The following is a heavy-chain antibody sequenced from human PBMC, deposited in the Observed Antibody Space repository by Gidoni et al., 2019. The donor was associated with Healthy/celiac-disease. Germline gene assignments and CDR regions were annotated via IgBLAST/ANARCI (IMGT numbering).Heavy chain of an antibody. CDR2: ISYEGSNK. V-gene: IGHV3-30-3*01. D-gene: IGHD4-17*01. CDR3: ARGPTVVLTYHYYYYYGMDV. J-gene: IGHJ6*02. CDR1: GFTFSSYA. Sequence: QVQLVESGGGVVQPGRSLRLSCAASGFTFSSYALHWVRQAPGKGLECVEVISYEGSNKYYADSVKGRFTISRDNSKNTLYLQMNSLRAEDTAVYYCARGPTVVLTYHYYYYYGMDVWGQGTTVTVSS.